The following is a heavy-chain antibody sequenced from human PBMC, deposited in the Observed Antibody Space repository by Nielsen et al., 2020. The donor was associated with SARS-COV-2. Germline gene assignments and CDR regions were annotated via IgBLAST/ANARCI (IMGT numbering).Heavy chain of an antibody. CDR1: GFTFSGPA. D-gene: IGHD6-19*01. V-gene: IGHV3-73*01. CDR2: IRSRLNSYAT. CDR3: ARQDSSGWFKYYYYMDV. J-gene: IGHJ6*03. Sequence: GESLKISCAASGFTFSGPAMHWVRQAPGKGLEWVGRIRSRLNSYATAYAASVKGRFTISRDDSSNTAYLQMNSLKTEDTAVYYCARQDSSGWFKYYYYMDVWDKGTTVTVSS.